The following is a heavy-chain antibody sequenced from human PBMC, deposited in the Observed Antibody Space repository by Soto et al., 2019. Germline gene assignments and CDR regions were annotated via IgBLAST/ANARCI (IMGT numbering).Heavy chain of an antibody. Sequence: SETLSLTCSVSGGSINSGDYCWTWIRQHPGKGLEWIGYIYYSGGTYYNPSLKSRLSISVDTSKNLFSLKLRSVTAADTAVYYCARAESTAAVAPGGQGTLVTVSS. J-gene: IGHJ5*02. CDR3: ARAESTAAVAP. V-gene: IGHV4-31*03. CDR1: GGSINSGDYC. CDR2: IYYSGGT. D-gene: IGHD6-13*01.